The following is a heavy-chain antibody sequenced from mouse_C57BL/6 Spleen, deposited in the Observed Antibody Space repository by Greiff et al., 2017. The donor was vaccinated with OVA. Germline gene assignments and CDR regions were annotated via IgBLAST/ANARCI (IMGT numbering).Heavy chain of an antibody. V-gene: IGHV1-19*01. J-gene: IGHJ2*01. CDR3: ARWGCGADFEY. D-gene: IGHD6-1*01. CDR1: GYTFTDYY. CDR2: INPYNGGT. Sequence: VQLQQSGPVLVKPGASVKMSCKASGYTFTDYYMNWVKQSHGKSLEWIGVINPYNGGTSYNQKFKGKATLTVDKSSSTAYMELISLTSEDSAVYYCARWGCGADFEYWGQGTTLTVSS.